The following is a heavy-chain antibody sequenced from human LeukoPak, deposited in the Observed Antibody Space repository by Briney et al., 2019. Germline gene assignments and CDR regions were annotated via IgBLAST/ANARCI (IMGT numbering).Heavy chain of an antibody. J-gene: IGHJ4*02. CDR3: ARGGSGSYYLYYFDY. D-gene: IGHD3-10*01. V-gene: IGHV1-69*01. CDR1: GGTFSSYA. Sequence: SVKVSCKASGGTFSSYAISWVRQAPGQGLEWTGGIIPIFGTANYAQKFQGRVTITADESTSTAYMELSSLRSEDTAVYYCARGGSGSYYLYYFDYWGQGTLVTVSS. CDR2: IIPIFGTA.